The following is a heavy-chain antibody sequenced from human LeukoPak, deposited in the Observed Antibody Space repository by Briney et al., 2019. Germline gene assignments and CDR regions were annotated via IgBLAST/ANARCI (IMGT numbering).Heavy chain of an antibody. CDR2: ISGSGGST. CDR1: GFTFSSYW. CDR3: ARMDIGLVRD. D-gene: IGHD3-10*01. V-gene: IGHV3-23*01. J-gene: IGHJ4*02. Sequence: GGSLRLSCAASGFTFSSYWMSWVRQAPGKGLGWVSAISGSGGSTYYADSVKGRFTISRDNSKNTLYLQMNSLRAEDTAVYYCARMDIGLVRDWGQGTLVTVSS.